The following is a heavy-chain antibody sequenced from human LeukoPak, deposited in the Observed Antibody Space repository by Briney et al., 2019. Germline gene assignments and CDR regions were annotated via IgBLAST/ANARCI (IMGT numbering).Heavy chain of an antibody. CDR1: GFSFTDYP. V-gene: IGHV3-48*02. Sequence: GGSLRLSCATSGFSFTDYPMNWVRQAPGKGLEWISNIRTTAEGAKYAYYADSVRGRVTISRDDGKNTLYLHMNSLRDDDTAVYYCAADKRYAFDYWGQGILVTVSS. CDR2: IRTTAEGAKYA. CDR3: AADKRYAFDY. D-gene: IGHD3-9*01. J-gene: IGHJ4*02.